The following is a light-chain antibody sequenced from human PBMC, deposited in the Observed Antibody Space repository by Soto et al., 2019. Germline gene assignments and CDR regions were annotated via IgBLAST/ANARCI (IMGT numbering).Light chain of an antibody. CDR3: CSYAGSYTSWV. J-gene: IGLJ3*02. CDR2: DVS. Sequence: QSALTQPRSVSGSPGQSVTISCTGTSSDVGGYNYVSWYQHHPGKAPKLMIYDVSKRPSGVPDRFSGSKSGNTASLTISGLQAEDEADYYCCSYAGSYTSWVFGGGTKVTVL. CDR1: SSDVGGYNY. V-gene: IGLV2-11*01.